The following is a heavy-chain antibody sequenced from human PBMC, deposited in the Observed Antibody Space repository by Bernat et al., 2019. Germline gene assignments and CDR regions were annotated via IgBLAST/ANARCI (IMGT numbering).Heavy chain of an antibody. CDR1: GFTFSSYW. V-gene: IGHV3-74*01. Sequence: EVQLVESGGGLVQPGGSLRLSCAASGFTFSSYWMHWVRQAPGKGLVWVSRINSDGSSTSYADSVKGRFTISRDNAKNTLYLQMNSLRAEDMAVYYCARGNDFWSGYYGMDVWGQGTTVTVSS. CDR3: ARGNDFWSGYYGMDV. CDR2: INSDGSST. J-gene: IGHJ6*02. D-gene: IGHD3-3*01.